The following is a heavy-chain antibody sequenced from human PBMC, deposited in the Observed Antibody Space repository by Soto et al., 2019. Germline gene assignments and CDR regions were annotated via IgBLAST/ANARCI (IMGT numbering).Heavy chain of an antibody. CDR2: ISSIGSP. CDR1: GDSISGFY. CDR3: ARDDSTGGFDF. J-gene: IGHJ4*02. D-gene: IGHD6-19*01. V-gene: IGHV4-59*01. Sequence: SETLSLTCTVSGDSISGFYWSWIRQPPGKGLEWIGYISSIGSPNYNPSLQSRVTISADTSKNQFSLKLSSVTAADTAVYYCARDDSTGGFDFWGRGTLVTVSS.